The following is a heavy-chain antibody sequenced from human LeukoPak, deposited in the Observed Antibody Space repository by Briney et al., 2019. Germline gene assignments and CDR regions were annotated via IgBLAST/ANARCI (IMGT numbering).Heavy chain of an antibody. V-gene: IGHV4-59*01. J-gene: IGHJ4*02. CDR3: ARGLYYYDSSGETTFDY. D-gene: IGHD3-22*01. Sequence: SETLSLTCTVSGGSISSYYWSWIRQPPGKGLEWIGYIYYSGSTNYNPSLKSRVTISVDTSKNQFSLKLSSVTAADTAVYYCARGLYYYDSSGETTFDYWGQGTLVTVSS. CDR2: IYYSGST. CDR1: GGSISSYY.